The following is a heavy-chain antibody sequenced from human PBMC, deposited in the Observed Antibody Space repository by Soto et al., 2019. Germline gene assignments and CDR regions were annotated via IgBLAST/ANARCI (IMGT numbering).Heavy chain of an antibody. V-gene: IGHV3-23*01. Sequence: GGSLRLSCSASGFTFADSAMNWVRQAPGKGLEWVSGISFSGGATYYRDSVKGRFTISRDNSRNTVSLQMNSLRAEDTAIYYCARVATGYYLYYFDSWGQGALVTVSS. CDR2: ISFSGGAT. D-gene: IGHD3-9*01. CDR3: ARVATGYYLYYFDS. CDR1: GFTFADSA. J-gene: IGHJ4*02.